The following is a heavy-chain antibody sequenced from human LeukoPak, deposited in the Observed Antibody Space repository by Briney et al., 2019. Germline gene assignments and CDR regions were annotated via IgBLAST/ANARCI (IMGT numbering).Heavy chain of an antibody. D-gene: IGHD1-26*01. J-gene: IGHJ4*02. CDR1: GGSISSSSYY. CDR2: IYYSGST. CDR3: ARGTWEHDY. V-gene: IGHV4-39*07. Sequence: SETLSLTCTVSGGSISSSSYYWGWIRQPPGKGLEWIGSIYYSGSTYYNPSLKSRVTISVDTSKNQFSLKLSSVTAADTAAYYCARGTWEHDYWGQGTLVTVSS.